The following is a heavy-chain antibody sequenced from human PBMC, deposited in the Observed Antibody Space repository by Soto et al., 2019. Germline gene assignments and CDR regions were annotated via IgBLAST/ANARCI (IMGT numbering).Heavy chain of an antibody. D-gene: IGHD4-4*01. CDR2: ISYDGSDK. Sequence: GGSLRLSCAASGFTFSTYSMNWVRQAPGKGLEWVALISYDGSDKDYADSVKGRFTISRDNSRNTLFLQMNSLRAEDTAVYYCAKVDSPVTTGKTKHPYYYYYYYGMDVWGQGTTVTVSS. CDR3: AKVDSPVTTGKTKHPYYYYYYYGMDV. CDR1: GFTFSTYS. J-gene: IGHJ6*02. V-gene: IGHV3-30*18.